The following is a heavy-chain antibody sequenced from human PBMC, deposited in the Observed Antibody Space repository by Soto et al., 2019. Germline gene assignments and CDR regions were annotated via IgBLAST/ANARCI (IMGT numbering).Heavy chain of an antibody. CDR1: GASITNKNYY. CDR3: ARYSTSFAFDY. CDR2: IYYSGTT. J-gene: IGHJ4*02. D-gene: IGHD6-6*01. V-gene: IGHV4-39*01. Sequence: SLTCIVSGASITNKNYYWGWIRQPPGKGLEWIGTIYYSGTTFYNPSLKSRLTISVDTPKNQLSLKVNSVTAADTAVYHCARYSTSFAFDYWGQGTLVTVSS.